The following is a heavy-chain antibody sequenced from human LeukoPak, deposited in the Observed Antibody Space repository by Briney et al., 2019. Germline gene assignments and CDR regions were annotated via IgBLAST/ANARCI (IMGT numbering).Heavy chain of an antibody. CDR3: ARLNFDY. Sequence: GGSLRLSCAASGFTFSSYGMNWVPQAPGKGLEWVVVIWYDGSNKYYADSVKGRFTISRDNSKNTLYLQMNSLRAEDTAVYYCARLNFDYWGQGTLVTVSS. CDR1: GFTFSSYG. J-gene: IGHJ4*02. CDR2: IWYDGSNK. V-gene: IGHV3-33*08.